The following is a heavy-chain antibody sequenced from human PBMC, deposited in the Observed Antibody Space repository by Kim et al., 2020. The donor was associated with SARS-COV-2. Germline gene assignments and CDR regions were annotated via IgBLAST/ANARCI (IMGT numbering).Heavy chain of an antibody. J-gene: IGHJ6*03. CDR3: TRDPITMVRGVKRYYYYMDV. V-gene: IGHV3-49*04. CDR2: IRSKAYGGTT. D-gene: IGHD3-10*01. Sequence: GGSLRLSCTASGFTFGDYAMSWVRQAPGKGLEWVGFIRSKAYGGTTEYAASVKGRFTISRDDSKSIAYLQMNSLKTEDTAVYYCTRDPITMVRGVKRYYYYMDVWGKGTTVTVSS. CDR1: GFTFGDYA.